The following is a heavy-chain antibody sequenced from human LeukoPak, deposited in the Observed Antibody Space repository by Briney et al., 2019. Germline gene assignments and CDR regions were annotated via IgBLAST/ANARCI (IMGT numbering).Heavy chain of an antibody. CDR3: ARDSKALGQAFDI. CDR2: ISSSGSYK. CDR1: GFTFNSYS. Sequence: KPGGSLRLSCAASGFTFNSYSMNWVRQAPGKGLEWVSSISSSGSYKYYADSVKGRFTISRDNAKNSLDLQMNSLRAEDTAVYYCARDSKALGQAFDIWGQVTMVTFSS. D-gene: IGHD2/OR15-2a*01. V-gene: IGHV3-21*01. J-gene: IGHJ3*02.